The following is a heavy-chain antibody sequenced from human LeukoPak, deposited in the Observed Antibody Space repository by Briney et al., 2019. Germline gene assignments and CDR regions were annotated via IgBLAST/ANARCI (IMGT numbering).Heavy chain of an antibody. CDR2: IKSKTDGGTT. Sequence: GGSLRLSCAASGFTFSNAWMSWVRQAPGKGLEWVGRIKSKTDGGTTDYAAPVKGRFTISRDDSKNTLYLQMNSLKTEDTAVYYCTTDSSHDYVWGSYRYVDYWGQGTLVTVSS. CDR3: TTDSSHDYVWGSYRYVDY. V-gene: IGHV3-15*01. CDR1: GFTFSNAW. D-gene: IGHD3-16*02. J-gene: IGHJ4*02.